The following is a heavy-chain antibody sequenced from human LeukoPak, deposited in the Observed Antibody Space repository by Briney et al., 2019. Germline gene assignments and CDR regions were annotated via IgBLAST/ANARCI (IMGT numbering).Heavy chain of an antibody. V-gene: IGHV3-48*03. CDR2: ISSSGSTI. Sequence: VGSLRLSCAASVFTFSSYEMNWVRQAPGKGLEWVSYISSSGSTIYYADSVKGRFTISRDNAKNSLYLQMNSLRAEDTAVSFCYSSVFHSWVQGTLVTVSS. J-gene: IGHJ4*02. D-gene: IGHD6-19*01. CDR3: YSSVFHS. CDR1: VFTFSSYE.